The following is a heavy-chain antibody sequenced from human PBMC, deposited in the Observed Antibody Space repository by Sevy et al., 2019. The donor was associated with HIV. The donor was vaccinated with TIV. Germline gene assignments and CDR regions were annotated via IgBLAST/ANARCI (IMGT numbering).Heavy chain of an antibody. CDR1: GYTLIELS. J-gene: IGHJ4*02. V-gene: IGHV1-24*01. CDR2: FDPEDGEI. Sequence: ASVKVSCKVSGYTLIELSMHWVRQAPGKGLEWMGRFDPEDGEIIYAQTFQGRVTMTEDTSTDTAYMELRSLRSEDTAVYYCATAREYYSDNSGYFDYWGQGTLVTVSS. D-gene: IGHD3-22*01. CDR3: ATAREYYSDNSGYFDY.